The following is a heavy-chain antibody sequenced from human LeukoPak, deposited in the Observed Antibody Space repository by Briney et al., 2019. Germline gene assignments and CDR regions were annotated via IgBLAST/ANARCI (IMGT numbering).Heavy chain of an antibody. Sequence: GGSLRLSCVASRFTFSTYAMHWVRPAAGKGLEWVAVVSSDGSNKYYADSVKGRFTISRDNSKNTLYLQMNSLRAEDTALYYCARSLRALCAFDFWGRGSMVTVSS. D-gene: IGHD1-26*01. CDR2: VSSDGSNK. CDR3: ARSLRALCAFDF. CDR1: RFTFSTYA. V-gene: IGHV3-30-3*01. J-gene: IGHJ3*01.